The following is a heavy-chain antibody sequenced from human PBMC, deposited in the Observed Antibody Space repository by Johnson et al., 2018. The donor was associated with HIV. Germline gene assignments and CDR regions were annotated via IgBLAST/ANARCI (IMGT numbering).Heavy chain of an antibody. CDR1: GFTFSSYG. D-gene: IGHD6-6*01. J-gene: IGHJ3*02. CDR3: ARPIAARDAFDI. CDR2: IWYDGSNK. Sequence: QVQLVESGGGLVQPGGSLRLSCAASGFTFSSYGIHWVRQAPGKGLEWVAVIWYDGSNKYYADSVKGRFTISRDNSKNTLYLQMNSLRAEDTAVYYCARPIAARDAFDIWGQGTMVTVSS. V-gene: IGHV3-33*01.